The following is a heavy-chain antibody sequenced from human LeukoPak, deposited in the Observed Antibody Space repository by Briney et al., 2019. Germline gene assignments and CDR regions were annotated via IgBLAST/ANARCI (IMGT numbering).Heavy chain of an antibody. V-gene: IGHV3-33*06. D-gene: IGHD6-19*01. CDR1: GCTFSSYG. J-gene: IGHJ4*02. CDR3: AKDKRNIGSGTLHDY. CDR2: IWYDGSNK. Sequence: GGSLRLSCAASGCTFSSYGMHWVRQAPGKGLEWVAVIWYDGSNKYYADSVKGRFTISRDNSKNTLYLQMNSLRAEDTAVYYCAKDKRNIGSGTLHDYWGQGTLVTVSS.